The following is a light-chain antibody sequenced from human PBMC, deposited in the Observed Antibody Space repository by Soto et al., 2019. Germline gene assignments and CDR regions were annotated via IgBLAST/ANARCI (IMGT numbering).Light chain of an antibody. CDR2: DAS. CDR1: QSISSW. V-gene: IGKV1-5*01. J-gene: IGKJ1*01. CDR3: QQYNSYHRT. Sequence: DIQMTQSPSTLSASVGDRVTITCRASQSISSWMAWYQQKPGKAPKLVIYDASSVDSGVPSRFSGSGSGTEFTLTIRSLLPDDFATYYCQQYNSYHRTFGEGTKVEIK.